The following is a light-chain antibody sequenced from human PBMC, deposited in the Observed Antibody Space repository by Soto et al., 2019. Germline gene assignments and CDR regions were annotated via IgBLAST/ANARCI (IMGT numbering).Light chain of an antibody. CDR1: QSVRNNY. CDR3: QQYGTSPRT. V-gene: IGKV3-20*01. Sequence: EIVLTQSPGTLSLSPGERDTLSCRASQSVRNNYLAWYQQRPGQAPRLLIYAASSRATGITDRFTGSGSGTDFTLTISRLEPEDFAVYYCQQYGTSPRTFGQGTKVDIK. CDR2: AAS. J-gene: IGKJ1*01.